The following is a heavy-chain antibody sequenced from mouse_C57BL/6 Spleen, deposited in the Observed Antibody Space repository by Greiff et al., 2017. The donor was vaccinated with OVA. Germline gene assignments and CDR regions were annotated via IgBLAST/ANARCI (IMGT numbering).Heavy chain of an antibody. V-gene: IGHV7-3*01. Sequence: EVQVVESGGGLVQPGGSLSLSCAASGFTFTDYYMSWVRQPPGKALEWLGFIRNKANGYTTEYSASVKGRFTISRDNSQSILYLQMNALRAEDSATYYCARHKYWYFDVWGTGTTVTVSS. CDR1: GFTFTDYY. CDR3: ARHKYWYFDV. J-gene: IGHJ1*03. CDR2: IRNKANGYTT.